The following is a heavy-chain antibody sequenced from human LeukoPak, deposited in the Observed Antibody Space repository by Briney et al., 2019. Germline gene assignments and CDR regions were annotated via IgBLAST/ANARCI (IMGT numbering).Heavy chain of an antibody. Sequence: GGSLRLSCAASGFTFSSYWMSWVRQAPGKGLEWVANIKQDGSEKYYVDSVKGRFTISRDNAKNSLYLQMNSLRAEDTAVYYCARDTGFWNDVNDYWGQGTLVTVSS. CDR3: ARDTGFWNDVNDY. D-gene: IGHD1-1*01. CDR1: GFTFSSYW. V-gene: IGHV3-7*03. CDR2: IKQDGSEK. J-gene: IGHJ4*02.